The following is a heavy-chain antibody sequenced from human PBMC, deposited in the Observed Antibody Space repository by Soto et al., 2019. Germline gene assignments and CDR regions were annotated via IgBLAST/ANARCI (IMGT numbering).Heavy chain of an antibody. J-gene: IGHJ4*02. Sequence: GSLILSCAASGFTFSSYAMSWVRQAPGKGLEWVSAISGSGGSTYYADSVKGRFTISRDNSKNTLYLQMNSLRAEDTAVYYCAKSTEMYSSSYFDYWGQGTLVTVSS. CDR2: ISGSGGST. CDR1: GFTFSSYA. CDR3: AKSTEMYSSSYFDY. V-gene: IGHV3-23*01. D-gene: IGHD6-6*01.